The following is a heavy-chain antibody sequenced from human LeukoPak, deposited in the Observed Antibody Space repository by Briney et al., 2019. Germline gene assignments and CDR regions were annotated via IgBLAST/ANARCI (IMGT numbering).Heavy chain of an antibody. V-gene: IGHV3-23*01. D-gene: IGHD3-3*01. CDR3: AKDHDYDFWSGYNNEGDDAFDI. CDR1: GFTFSSYA. J-gene: IGHJ3*02. CDR2: ISGSGGST. Sequence: RPGGSLRLSCAASGFTFSSYAMSWVRQAPGKGLEWVSAISGSGGSTYYADSVKGRFTISRDNSKNTLYLQMNSLRAEDTAVYYCAKDHDYDFWSGYNNEGDDAFDIWGQGTMVTVSS.